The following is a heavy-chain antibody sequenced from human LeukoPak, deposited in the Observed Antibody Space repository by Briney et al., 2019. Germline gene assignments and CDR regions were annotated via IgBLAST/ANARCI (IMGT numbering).Heavy chain of an antibody. Sequence: GGSLRLSCAASGFTFSSYAMGWVRQAPGKGLEWVSAISGSGGSTYYADSVKGRFTISRDNSKNTLYLQMNSLRAEDTAVYYCAKVRGVATYYDSSGYPHWGQGTLVTVSS. J-gene: IGHJ4*02. CDR1: GFTFSSYA. CDR2: ISGSGGST. V-gene: IGHV3-23*01. D-gene: IGHD3-22*01. CDR3: AKVRGVATYYDSSGYPH.